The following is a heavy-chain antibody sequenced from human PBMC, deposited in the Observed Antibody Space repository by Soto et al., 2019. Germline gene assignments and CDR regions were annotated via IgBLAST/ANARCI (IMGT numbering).Heavy chain of an antibody. CDR1: GFTFSSYA. D-gene: IGHD4-17*01. J-gene: IGHJ2*01. CDR3: AKEGDYGGPPASWYFDL. Sequence: QPGGSLRLSCAASGFTFSSYAMSWVRQAPGKGLEWVSAISGSGGSTYYADSVKGRFTISRDNSKNTLYLQMNSLRAEDTAVYYCAKEGDYGGPPASWYFDLLGRGTLVTVSS. V-gene: IGHV3-23*01. CDR2: ISGSGGST.